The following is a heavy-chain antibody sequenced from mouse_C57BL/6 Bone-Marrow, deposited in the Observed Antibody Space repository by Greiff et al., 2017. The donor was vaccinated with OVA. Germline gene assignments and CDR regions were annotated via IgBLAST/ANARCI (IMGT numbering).Heavy chain of an antibody. CDR3: ASPYYSNYEGYFDV. CDR1: GFTFSSYG. J-gene: IGHJ1*03. CDR2: LSSGGSYS. D-gene: IGHD2-5*01. Sequence: EVNLVESGGDLVKPGGSLKLSCAASGFTFSSYGMSWVRQTPDKRLEWVATLSSGGSYSYYPDSVKGRFTISRDNAKNTLYLQMSSLKSEDTAMYYCASPYYSNYEGYFDVWGTGTTVTVSS. V-gene: IGHV5-6*01.